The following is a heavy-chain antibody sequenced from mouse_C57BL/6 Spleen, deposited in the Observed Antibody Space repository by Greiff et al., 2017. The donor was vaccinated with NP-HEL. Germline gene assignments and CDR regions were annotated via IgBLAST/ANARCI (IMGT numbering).Heavy chain of an antibody. CDR3: TREGGYDGYYLFDY. J-gene: IGHJ2*01. CDR2: IYPGNSDT. CDR1: GYTFTSYW. D-gene: IGHD2-3*01. V-gene: IGHV1-5*01. Sequence: VQLQQSGTVLARPGASVKMSCKTSGYTFTSYWMHWVKQRPGQGLEWIGAIYPGNSDTSYNQKFKGKAKMTAVTSASTAYMELSSLTNEDSAVYYCTREGGYDGYYLFDYWGQGTTLTVSS.